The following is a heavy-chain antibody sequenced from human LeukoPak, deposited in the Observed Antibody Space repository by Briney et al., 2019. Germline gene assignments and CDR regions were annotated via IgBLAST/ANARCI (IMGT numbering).Heavy chain of an antibody. CDR3: TNYGSGSYRLDY. CDR1: GFTFGDYA. Sequence: GGSLRLSCTASGFTFGDYAMSWVRQAPGKGLEWVGFIRSKAYGGTTEYAASVKGIFTISRDDSKSIAYLQMNSLKTEDTAVYYCTNYGSGSYRLDYWGQGTLVTVSS. D-gene: IGHD3-10*01. J-gene: IGHJ4*02. V-gene: IGHV3-49*04. CDR2: IRSKAYGGTT.